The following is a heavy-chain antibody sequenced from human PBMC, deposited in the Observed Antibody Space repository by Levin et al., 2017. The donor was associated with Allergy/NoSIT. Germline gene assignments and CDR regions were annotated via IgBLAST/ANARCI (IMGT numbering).Heavy chain of an antibody. Sequence: PGESLKISCAASGFTFSSYSMNWVRQVPGKGLVWVSRVNTDGSITTYADSVKGRFTISRDNAKKTLYLQMNSLRAEDTAVYYCTRDLRPFGGSSPSGVWGLGTLVTVSS. CDR3: TRDLRPFGGSSPSGV. CDR1: GFTFSSYS. D-gene: IGHD4-23*01. J-gene: IGHJ4*02. CDR2: VNTDGSIT. V-gene: IGHV3-74*01.